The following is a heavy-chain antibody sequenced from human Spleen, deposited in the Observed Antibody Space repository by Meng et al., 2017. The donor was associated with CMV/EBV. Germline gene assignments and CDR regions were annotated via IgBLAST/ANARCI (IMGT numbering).Heavy chain of an antibody. D-gene: IGHD6-13*01. Sequence: SCQASGYPFVGYYMHWVRRAPGQGLEWMGRINPNSGDTNDAQKFQGRVTMTRDKSISTAYMELSSLRSDDTAVYYCARQIADYYCDYWGQGTLVTVSS. J-gene: IGHJ4*02. CDR1: GYPFVGYY. CDR3: ARQIADYYCDY. V-gene: IGHV1-2*06. CDR2: INPNSGDT.